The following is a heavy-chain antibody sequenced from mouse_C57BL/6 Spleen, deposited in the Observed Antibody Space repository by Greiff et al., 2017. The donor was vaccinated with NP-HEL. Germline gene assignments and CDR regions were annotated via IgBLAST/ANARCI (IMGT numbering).Heavy chain of an antibody. D-gene: IGHD2-1*01. CDR1: GYSITSGYY. Sequence: DVKLQESGPGLVKPSQSLSLTCSVTGYSITSGYYWNWIRQFPGNKLEWMGYISYDGSNNYNPSLKNLISITRDTSKNQFFLQLNSVTTEDTATYYCARFYGNAWFAYWGQGTLVTVSA. CDR3: ARFYGNAWFAY. J-gene: IGHJ3*01. V-gene: IGHV3-6*01. CDR2: ISYDGSN.